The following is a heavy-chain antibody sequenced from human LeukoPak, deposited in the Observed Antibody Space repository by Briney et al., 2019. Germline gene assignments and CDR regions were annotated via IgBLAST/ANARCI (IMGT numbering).Heavy chain of an antibody. CDR2: IIPILGIA. J-gene: IGHJ4*02. D-gene: IGHD3-22*01. V-gene: IGHV1-69*04. CDR1: GGTFSSYA. Sequence: SVKVSCKASGGTFSSYAISRVRQAPGQGLEWMGRIIPILGIANYAQKFQGRVTITADKSTSTAYMELSSLRSEDTAVYYCASQYYYDSSGYYRFDYWGQGTLVTVSS. CDR3: ASQYYYDSSGYYRFDY.